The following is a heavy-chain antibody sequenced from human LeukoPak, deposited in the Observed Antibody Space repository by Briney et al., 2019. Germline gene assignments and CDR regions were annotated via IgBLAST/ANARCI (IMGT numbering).Heavy chain of an antibody. CDR1: GFTFSSYA. CDR3: ASTTPYYYDSSGSDY. J-gene: IGHJ4*02. V-gene: IGHV3-30*04. D-gene: IGHD3-22*01. CDR2: ISYDGSNK. Sequence: GGSLRLSCAASGFTFSSYAMHWVRQAPGKGLEWVAVISYDGSNKYYADSAKGRFTISRDNSKNTLYLQMNSLRAEDTAVYYCASTTPYYYDSSGSDYWGQGTLVTVSS.